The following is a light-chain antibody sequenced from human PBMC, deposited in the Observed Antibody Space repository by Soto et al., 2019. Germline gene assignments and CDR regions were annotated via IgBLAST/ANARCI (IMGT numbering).Light chain of an antibody. J-gene: IGKJ4*01. Sequence: EIVLTQSPATLSSSPGDRATLSCRASQSVTTSLAWYQHQPGQAPRLLIYDASKRATGVPARFSGSGSGTHFTLTISSLEPGDFAVYYCQHRSNWPSVTFGGGTKLEIK. CDR3: QHRSNWPSVT. CDR2: DAS. CDR1: QSVTTS. V-gene: IGKV3-11*01.